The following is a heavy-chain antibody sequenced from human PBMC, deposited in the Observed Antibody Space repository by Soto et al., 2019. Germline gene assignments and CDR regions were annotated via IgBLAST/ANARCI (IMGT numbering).Heavy chain of an antibody. J-gene: IGHJ4*02. CDR1: GFSFGSYA. CDR3: ARWSYLDY. Sequence: GGSLRLSCAASGFSFGSYALSWVRQAPGKGLEWVSTISGSDGKTFYADSVKGRFSTSRDTSQSTLYLQMNSLRADDTAMYYCARWSYLDYWGQGTRVTV. D-gene: IGHD3-3*01. V-gene: IGHV3-23*01. CDR2: ISGSDGKT.